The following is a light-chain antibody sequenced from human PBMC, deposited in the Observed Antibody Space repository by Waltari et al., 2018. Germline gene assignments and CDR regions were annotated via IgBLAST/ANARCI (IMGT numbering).Light chain of an antibody. CDR2: QDN. CDR1: KLGEKY. Sequence: SYELTQPPSVSVSPGQTASITCSGDKLGEKYSCWYQQRPGQSPLLGIYQDNKRPSGIPVRFSCAHSGNSAALTIGGTQAVDEADYYCQAWDGSTVVFGGGTKLTVL. J-gene: IGLJ2*01. V-gene: IGLV3-1*01. CDR3: QAWDGSTVV.